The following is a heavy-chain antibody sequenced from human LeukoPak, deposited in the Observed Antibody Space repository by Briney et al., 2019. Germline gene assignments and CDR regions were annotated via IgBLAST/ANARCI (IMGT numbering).Heavy chain of an antibody. CDR3: AKKPATIKFPFDI. J-gene: IGHJ4*02. V-gene: IGHV3-23*01. Sequence: GGCLRLSCVGSGFSFSTYDMGWVRQTPGKGLEWGSAISTTGGYTEDADSVKGRFTISRDNSQNTLFLQMHSLRAEDTAVYYCAKKPATIKFPFDIWGQGTLVTVSP. D-gene: IGHD5-24*01. CDR1: GFSFSTYD. CDR2: ISTTGGYT.